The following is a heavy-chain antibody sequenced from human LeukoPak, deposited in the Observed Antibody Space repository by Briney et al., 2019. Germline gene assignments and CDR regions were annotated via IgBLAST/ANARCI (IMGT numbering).Heavy chain of an antibody. CDR1: GGSISSGGYY. V-gene: IGHV4-31*03. CDR3: ARRAPYSYEWSTLDY. D-gene: IGHD5-18*01. Sequence: SETLSLTCTVSGGSISSGGYYWTWIRQHPGEGLEWIGYIYHSGNTYYNPSLKSRIVISVDTSKNQFSLKVTSVTAADTAVYYCARRAPYSYEWSTLDYWGQGTLVTVSS. CDR2: IYHSGNT. J-gene: IGHJ4*02.